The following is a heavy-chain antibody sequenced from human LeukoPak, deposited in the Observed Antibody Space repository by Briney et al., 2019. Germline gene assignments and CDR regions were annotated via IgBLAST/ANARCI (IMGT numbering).Heavy chain of an antibody. Sequence: SETLSLTCTVSGGSLSNYHRSWIRQPAGKALEWIGRIYTSGSTNYNPSLKSRVTMSVDTSKNQFSLKLSSVTAAHTSVYYCARLKGQSYYYMDVWGKGTTVTVSS. CDR2: IYTSGST. CDR1: GGSLSNYH. J-gene: IGHJ6*03. CDR3: ARLKGQSYYYMDV. V-gene: IGHV4-4*07.